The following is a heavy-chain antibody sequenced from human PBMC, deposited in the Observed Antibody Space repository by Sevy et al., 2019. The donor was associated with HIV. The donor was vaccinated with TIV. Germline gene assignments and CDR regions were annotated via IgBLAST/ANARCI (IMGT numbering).Heavy chain of an antibody. CDR3: AKDLDIVAVAAAIRLSY. D-gene: IGHD2-2*01. CDR1: GFTFRNYA. CDR2: LSGTGGST. J-gene: IGHJ4*02. Sequence: GGSLRLSCAASGFTFRNYAMSWVRQAPGKGLEWVSALSGTGGSTYYADSVKGRFTISRDNSKNTFYLQMNSLGVEDTAVYYCAKDLDIVAVAAAIRLSYWGQGTLVTVSS. V-gene: IGHV3-23*01.